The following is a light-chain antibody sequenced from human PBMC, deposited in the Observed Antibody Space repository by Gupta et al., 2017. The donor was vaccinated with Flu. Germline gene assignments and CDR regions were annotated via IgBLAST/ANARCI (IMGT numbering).Light chain of an antibody. CDR1: QSVSSSY. CDR2: GAS. CDR3: QQYGSSFT. J-gene: IGKJ3*01. V-gene: IGKV3-20*01. Sequence: LTQSPGTLSLSPGERATLSCRASQSVSSSYLAWYQQKPGQAPRLLIYGASSRATGIPDRFSGSGSGTDFTLTISRLEPEDFAVYYCQQYGSSFTFGPGTKVDIK.